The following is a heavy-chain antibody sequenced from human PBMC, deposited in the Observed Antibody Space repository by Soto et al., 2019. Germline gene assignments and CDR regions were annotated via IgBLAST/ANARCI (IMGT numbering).Heavy chain of an antibody. V-gene: IGHV4-59*08. J-gene: IGHJ5*02. CDR3: ATSNWFDP. Sequence: PSETVSLTCTVSGGSISSYCLSWIRQPPGKGLEWIGTIYYSGSTNYNPSLKSRVTISVDTSKNQSSLKLSSVTAADTAVYYCATSNWFDPWGQGTLVTVSS. CDR1: GGSISSYC. CDR2: IYYSGST.